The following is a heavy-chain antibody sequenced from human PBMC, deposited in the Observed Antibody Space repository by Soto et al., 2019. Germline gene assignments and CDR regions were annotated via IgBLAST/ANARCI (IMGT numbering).Heavy chain of an antibody. CDR1: GGSVSSGSYY. CDR2: IYYSGST. V-gene: IGHV4-61*01. D-gene: IGHD4-17*01. J-gene: IGHJ4*02. Sequence: SETLSLTCTVSGGSVSSGSYYWSWIRQPPGKGLEWIGYIYYSGSTNYNPSLKSRVTISVDTSKNQFSLKLSSVTAADTAVYYCARGYDYGEKLDYWGQGTLVTVSS. CDR3: ARGYDYGEKLDY.